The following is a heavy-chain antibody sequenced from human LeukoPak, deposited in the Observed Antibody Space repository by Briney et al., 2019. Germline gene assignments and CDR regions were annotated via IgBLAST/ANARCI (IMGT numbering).Heavy chain of an antibody. CDR3: ARAGEWLPPADAFDI. D-gene: IGHD5-18*01. V-gene: IGHV4-61*02. CDR1: GSSISNCSYY. Sequence: SETLSLTCTVSGSSISNCSYYWSWIRQPAGKGLEWIWRIYTSGRTNYNPSLKSRVTISVDTSKNQFSLKLSSVTAADTAVYYCARAGEWLPPADAFDIWGQGTMVTVSS. J-gene: IGHJ3*02. CDR2: IYTSGRT.